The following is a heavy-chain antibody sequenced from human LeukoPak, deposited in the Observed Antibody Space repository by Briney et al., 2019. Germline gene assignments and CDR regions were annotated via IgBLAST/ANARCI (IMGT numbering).Heavy chain of an antibody. CDR1: GGTFSSYA. D-gene: IGHD4-11*01. CDR3: ARGNSYYYYYMDV. CDR2: IIPIFGTA. V-gene: IGHV1-69*01. J-gene: IGHJ6*03. Sequence: SVKVSCKASGGTFSSYAISWVRQAPGQGLEWVGGIIPIFGTANYAQKFQGRVTITADESTSTAYMELSSLRSEDTAVYYCARGNSYYYYYMDVWGKGTTVTVSS.